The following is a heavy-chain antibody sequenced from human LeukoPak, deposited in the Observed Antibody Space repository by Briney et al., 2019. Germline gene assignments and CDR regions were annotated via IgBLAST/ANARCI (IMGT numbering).Heavy chain of an antibody. CDR1: GGSISSGSYY. Sequence: SETLYLTCTVSGGSISSGSYYWSWIRQPAGKGLEWIGRIYTSGSINYNPSLKSRVTISVDTSKNQFSLKLSSVTAADTAVYYCARAVTLYYYMDVWGKGTTVTVSS. D-gene: IGHD4-11*01. CDR2: IYTSGSI. J-gene: IGHJ6*03. CDR3: ARAVTLYYYMDV. V-gene: IGHV4-61*02.